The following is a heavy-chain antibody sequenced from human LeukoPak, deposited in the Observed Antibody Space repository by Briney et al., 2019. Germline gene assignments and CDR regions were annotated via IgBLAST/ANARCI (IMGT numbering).Heavy chain of an antibody. CDR1: GYSFTSYW. J-gene: IGHJ6*03. Sequence: GASLKTSCKGSGYSFTSYWIGWVRQMPGKGLEWMGIIYPGDSDTRYSPSFQGQVTISADKSISTPYLQWSSLKASDTAMYYCARQAENLELREDGTDYYMDVWGKGTTVTVSS. V-gene: IGHV5-51*01. D-gene: IGHD1-7*01. CDR2: IYPGDSDT. CDR3: ARQAENLELREDGTDYYMDV.